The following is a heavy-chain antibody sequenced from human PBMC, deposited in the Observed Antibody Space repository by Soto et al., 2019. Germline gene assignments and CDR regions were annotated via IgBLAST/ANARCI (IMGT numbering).Heavy chain of an antibody. CDR1: GFTFSSYA. Sequence: GGSLRLSCAASGFTFSSYAMHWVRQAPGKGLEWVAVISYDGSNKYYADSVKGRFTISRDNSKNTLYLQMNSLRAEDTAVYYCARDTVNDFWSGYYCYWGQGTLVTVSS. CDR2: ISYDGSNK. J-gene: IGHJ4*02. V-gene: IGHV3-30-3*01. D-gene: IGHD3-3*01. CDR3: ARDTVNDFWSGYYCY.